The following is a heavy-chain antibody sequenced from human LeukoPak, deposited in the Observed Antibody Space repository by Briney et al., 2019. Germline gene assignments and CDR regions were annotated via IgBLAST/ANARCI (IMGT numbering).Heavy chain of an antibody. CDR3: ATYINWVAGDV. CDR1: EFTFSDSW. V-gene: IGHV3-7*01. D-gene: IGHD1-1*01. Sequence: GGSLRLSCTASEFTFSDSWMSWVRQASGKGLEWVAAIKEDGSEEYYMDSVKGRFTISRDNAKNSLYLQMNSLRDEDTAVYHCATYINWVAGDVWGQGTAVSVSS. J-gene: IGHJ6*02. CDR2: IKEDGSEE.